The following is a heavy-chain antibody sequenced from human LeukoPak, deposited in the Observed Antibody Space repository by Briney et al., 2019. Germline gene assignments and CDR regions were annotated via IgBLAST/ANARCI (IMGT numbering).Heavy chain of an antibody. CDR2: IYSGGST. D-gene: IGHD5-24*01. Sequence: GGSLRLSCAASGFNFSSYGMHWVRQAPGKGLEWVSVIYSGGSTYYADSVKGRFTISRDNSKNTLYLQMNSLRAEDTAVYYCARDSGRHGYKKTRRKLDYWGQGTLVTVSS. V-gene: IGHV3-66*01. CDR3: ARDSGRHGYKKTRRKLDY. J-gene: IGHJ4*02. CDR1: GFNFSSYG.